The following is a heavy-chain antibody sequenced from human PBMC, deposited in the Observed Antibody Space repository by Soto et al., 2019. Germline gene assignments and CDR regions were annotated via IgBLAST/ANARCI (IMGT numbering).Heavy chain of an antibody. Sequence: PGGSLRLSCAASGVTFSSFAMSWVRQAPGKGLEWVSAISGSGRSTYFADSVKGRFTISRDNSKNTLYLQMNSLRADDTAVYYCAKEATVPYFDYWGQGTLVTVSS. CDR3: AKEATVPYFDY. J-gene: IGHJ4*02. CDR2: ISGSGRST. V-gene: IGHV3-23*01. CDR1: GVTFSSFA. D-gene: IGHD2-2*01.